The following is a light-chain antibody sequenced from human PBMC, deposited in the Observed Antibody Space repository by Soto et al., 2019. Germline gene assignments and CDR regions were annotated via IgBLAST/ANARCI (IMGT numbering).Light chain of an antibody. V-gene: IGKV1-5*01. Sequence: DIQVTQSPSTLSASVGDRVTISCRASQNIDSWLAWYQQKPGKAPKLLIYDASSLESGVPSRFSGSGSGTEFTHTISSLQPDDFATYYCQQYNSYPYSFGPGTKVVIK. J-gene: IGKJ3*01. CDR1: QNIDSW. CDR3: QQYNSYPYS. CDR2: DAS.